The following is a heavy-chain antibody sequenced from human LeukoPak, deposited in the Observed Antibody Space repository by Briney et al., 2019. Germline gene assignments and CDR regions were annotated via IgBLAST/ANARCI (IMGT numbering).Heavy chain of an antibody. CDR3: ARSSHNNYWYFDY. CDR1: GFIFDNYG. Sequence: RSGGSLRLSCAAYGFIFDNYGMSWVRQAPGKGLEWVSGINWNGGSTGYADSVKGRFTISRDNAKNSLYLQMNSLRAEDTALYYCARSSHNNYWYFDYWGQGTLVTVSS. J-gene: IGHJ4*02. CDR2: INWNGGST. D-gene: IGHD1-1*01. V-gene: IGHV3-20*04.